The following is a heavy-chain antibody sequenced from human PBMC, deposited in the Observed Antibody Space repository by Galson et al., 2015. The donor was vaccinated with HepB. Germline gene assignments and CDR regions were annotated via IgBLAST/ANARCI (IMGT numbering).Heavy chain of an antibody. V-gene: IGHV3-30*02. CDR1: GFIFGNFG. Sequence: SLRLSCAASGFIFGNFGMHWVRQAPGKGLEWVAFIRYDGSDKYYADSVKGRFTISRDNSKNTLNLEMNSLRPEDTALYHCAKRGSTWDFDYWGQGTLVTVSS. CDR2: IRYDGSDK. J-gene: IGHJ4*02. CDR3: AKRGSTWDFDY. D-gene: IGHD6-13*01.